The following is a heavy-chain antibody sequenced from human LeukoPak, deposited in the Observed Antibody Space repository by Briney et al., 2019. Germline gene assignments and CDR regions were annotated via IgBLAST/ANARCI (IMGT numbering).Heavy chain of an antibody. CDR2: INPNSGGT. V-gene: IGHV1-2*02. CDR1: GYTFTGYY. Sequence: ASVKVSCKASGYTFTGYYMHWVRQAPGQGLEWMGWINPNSGGTNYAQKFQGRVTMTRDTSISTAYMELSRLRSDDTAVYYCARVPIPAGTNWYFDLWGRGTLVTVSS. D-gene: IGHD1-26*01. J-gene: IGHJ2*01. CDR3: ARVPIPAGTNWYFDL.